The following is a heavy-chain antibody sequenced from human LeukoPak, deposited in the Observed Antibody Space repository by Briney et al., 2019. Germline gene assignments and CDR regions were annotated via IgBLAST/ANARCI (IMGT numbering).Heavy chain of an antibody. CDR2: IHHSGST. J-gene: IGHJ6*04. CDR1: GYSISSGYY. V-gene: IGHV4-38-2*02. CDR3: AREISLSPGPVYSYYYGMDV. Sequence: SETLSLTCAVSGYSISSGYYWGWIRQPPGKGLEWIGSIHHSGSTYYNPSLKSRVTISVDTSKNQFSVKLSSVTAADTAVYYCAREISLSPGPVYSYYYGMDVWGKGTTVTVSS. D-gene: IGHD1-14*01.